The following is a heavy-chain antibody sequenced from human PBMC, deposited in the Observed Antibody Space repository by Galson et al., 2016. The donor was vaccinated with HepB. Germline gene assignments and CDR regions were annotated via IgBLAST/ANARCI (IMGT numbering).Heavy chain of an antibody. CDR2: IGGGGGGT. Sequence: SLRLSCAASGFTFSGHSMSWVRQAPGKGLEWVSVIGGGGGGTYYGDSVKGRFTTSRDNSRNTLYLQMDSLRAEDTAVYYCAKDPYFRYSLNYGMDVWGQGTTVTVSS. CDR3: AKDPYFRYSLNYGMDV. V-gene: IGHV3-23*01. D-gene: IGHD5-12*01. CDR1: GFTFSGHS. J-gene: IGHJ6*02.